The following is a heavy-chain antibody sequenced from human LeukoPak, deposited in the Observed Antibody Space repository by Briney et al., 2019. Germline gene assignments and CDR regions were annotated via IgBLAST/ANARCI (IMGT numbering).Heavy chain of an antibody. V-gene: IGHV3-74*01. CDR3: ARRGTGHGMDV. D-gene: IGHD1-1*01. CDR1: GFTFNNYW. J-gene: IGHJ6*02. Sequence: GGSLRLSCAASGFTFNNYWIHWVRQVPGKGLVWVSRINNDGSSASYVDSAKGRFTISRDNAKNTLFLQMNSLRAEDTAVYYCARRGTGHGMDVWGQGTTVIVSS. CDR2: INNDGSSA.